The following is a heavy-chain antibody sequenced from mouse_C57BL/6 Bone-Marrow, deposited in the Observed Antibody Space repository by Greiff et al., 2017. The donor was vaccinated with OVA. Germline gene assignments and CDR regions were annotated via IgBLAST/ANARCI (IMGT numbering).Heavy chain of an antibody. CDR2: IVPNSGGT. V-gene: IGHV1-72*01. J-gene: IGHJ4*01. Sequence: QVQLQQPGAELVKPGASVKLSCKASGYTFTSYWMHWVKQRPGRGLEWMGRIVPNSGGTKYNEKFKSRATLTVDKPSSTADMQLSSLTSEDSAVYDCAGGYDGAMDYWGQGTSVTVSA. D-gene: IGHD2-2*01. CDR3: AGGYDGAMDY. CDR1: GYTFTSYW.